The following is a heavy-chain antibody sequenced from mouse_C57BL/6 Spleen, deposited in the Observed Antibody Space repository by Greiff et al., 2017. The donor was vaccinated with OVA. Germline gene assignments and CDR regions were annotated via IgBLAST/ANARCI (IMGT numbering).Heavy chain of an antibody. CDR2: INYDGSST. CDR1: GFTFSDYY. V-gene: IGHV5-16*01. D-gene: IGHD1-1*01. CDR3: ARDNYCSSSWYFDV. Sequence: EVKLVESEGGLVQPGSSMKLSCTASGFTFSDYYMAWVRQVPEKGLEWVANINYDGSSTYYLDSLKSRFIISRDNAKNILYLQMSSLKSEHTATYYGARDNYCSSSWYFDVWGTGTTVTVSS. J-gene: IGHJ1*03.